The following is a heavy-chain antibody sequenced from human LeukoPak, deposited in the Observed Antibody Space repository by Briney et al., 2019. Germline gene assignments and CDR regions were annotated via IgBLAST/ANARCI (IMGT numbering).Heavy chain of an antibody. CDR1: GGSLSGSSYY. V-gene: IGHV4-39*01. CDR2: IYYTGSS. J-gene: IGHJ4*02. CDR3: ARMSRLDY. Sequence: SETLSLTCTVSGGSLSGSSYYWGWIRQPPGKGLEWIGSIYYTGSSSYNPSLKSRVTISVDTSKNQFPLRLTSVIAPDTAVYYCARMSRLDYWGQGTLVTVSS.